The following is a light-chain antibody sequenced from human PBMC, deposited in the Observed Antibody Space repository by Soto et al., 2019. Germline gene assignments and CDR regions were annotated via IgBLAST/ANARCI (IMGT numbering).Light chain of an antibody. CDR1: SSDVGGYNF. V-gene: IGLV2-11*01. CDR2: DVN. J-gene: IGLJ2*01. Sequence: QPVLTQPPSASGTPGQRVFISCSGSSSDVGGYNFVSWYQQYPGKVPKLIIYDVNQRPSGVPDRFSASKSDNTASLTISGLQAEDEADYYCCSFAGSYTLFGGGTKVTVL. CDR3: CSFAGSYTL.